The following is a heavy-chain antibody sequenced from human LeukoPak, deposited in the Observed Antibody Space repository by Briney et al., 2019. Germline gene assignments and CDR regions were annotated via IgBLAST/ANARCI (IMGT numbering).Heavy chain of an antibody. CDR2: IIPIFGTA. CDR3: ARVPPIYGDYYYYGMDV. Sequence: ASVKVSCKASGGTFSSYAISWVRQAPGQGLEWMGGIIPIFGTANYAQKFQGRVTTTADKSTSTAYMELSSLRSEDTAVYYCARVPPIYGDYYYYGMDVWGKGTTVTVSS. CDR1: GGTFSSYA. V-gene: IGHV1-69*06. D-gene: IGHD4-17*01. J-gene: IGHJ6*04.